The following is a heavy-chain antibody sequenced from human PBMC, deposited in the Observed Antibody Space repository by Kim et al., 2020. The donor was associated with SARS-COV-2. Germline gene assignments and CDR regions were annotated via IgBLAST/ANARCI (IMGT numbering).Heavy chain of an antibody. V-gene: IGHV3-30*04. CDR1: GFTFSSYA. CDR2: ISYDGSNK. D-gene: IGHD2-15*01. Sequence: GGSLRLSCAASGFTFSSYAMHWVRQAPGKGLEWVAVISYDGSNKYYADSVKGRFTISRDNSKNTLYLQMNSLRAEDTAVYYCARDEDIVVVVAATEKFSRYYGVDVWGQGTRVTVS. CDR3: ARDEDIVVVVAATEKFSRYYGVDV. J-gene: IGHJ6*02.